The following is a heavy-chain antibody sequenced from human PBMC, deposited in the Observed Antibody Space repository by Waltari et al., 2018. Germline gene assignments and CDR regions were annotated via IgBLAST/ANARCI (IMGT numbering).Heavy chain of an antibody. V-gene: IGHV1-2*06. J-gene: IGHJ2*01. CDR2: INPNSGGT. CDR3: ARESVVTSWYFDL. CDR1: GYTFTGYY. Sequence: QVQLVQSGAEVKKPGASVKVSCKASGYTFTGYYMHWVGPAPGQGLEWMGRINPNSGGTNYAQKFQGRATMTSDTSISTAYMELSRLRSDDTAVYYCARESVVTSWYFDLWGRGTLVTVSS. D-gene: IGHD2-21*02.